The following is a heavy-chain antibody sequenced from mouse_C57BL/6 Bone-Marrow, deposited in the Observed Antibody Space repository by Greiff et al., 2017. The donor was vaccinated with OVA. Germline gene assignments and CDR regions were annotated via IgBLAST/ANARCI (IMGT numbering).Heavy chain of an antibody. V-gene: IGHV3-6*01. CDR1: GYSITSGYY. Sequence: EVQLQESGPGLVKPSQSLSLTCSVTGYSITSGYYWNWIRQFPGNKLEWMGYISYDGSNNYNPSLKNRISITRDTSKNQFFLKLNSVTTEDTATYYCARRVLLFDYWGQGTTLTVSS. J-gene: IGHJ2*01. CDR2: ISYDGSN. CDR3: ARRVLLFDY.